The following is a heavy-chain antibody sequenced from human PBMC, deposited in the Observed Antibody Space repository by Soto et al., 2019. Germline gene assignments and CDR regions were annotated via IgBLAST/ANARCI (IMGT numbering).Heavy chain of an antibody. CDR3: ARVYCSGGGCYSIDS. Sequence: QVQLVQSGAEVKKPGASVKVSCKASGYTFTSYYMNWVRQAPGQGLEWMGIINPSGGSTSAQKFQGRVTMTRDTSTSTVYMELSSLRSEDTAVYYCARVYCSGGGCYSIDSWGQGTLVTVSS. J-gene: IGHJ4*02. D-gene: IGHD2-15*01. CDR1: GYTFTSYY. CDR2: INPSGGST. V-gene: IGHV1-46*03.